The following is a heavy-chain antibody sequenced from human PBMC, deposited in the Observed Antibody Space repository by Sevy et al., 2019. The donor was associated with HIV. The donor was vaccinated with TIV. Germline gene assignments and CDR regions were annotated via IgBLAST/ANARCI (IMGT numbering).Heavy chain of an antibody. J-gene: IGHJ3*02. D-gene: IGHD3-10*01. V-gene: IGHV1-24*01. CDR3: TTGWWYRGVIISNHEAFDI. CDR2: FDPEDGET. Sequence: ASVKVSCKVSGYTLNELSMHWVRQAPGKGLEWMGGFDPEDGETIYPQKFQGRVTMTEDTSTDTAYTELSSLRSEDPAVYYCTTGWWYRGVIISNHEAFDIWGQGTMVTVSS. CDR1: GYTLNELS.